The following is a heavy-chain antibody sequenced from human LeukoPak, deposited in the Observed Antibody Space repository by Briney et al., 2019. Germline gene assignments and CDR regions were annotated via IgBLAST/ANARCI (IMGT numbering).Heavy chain of an antibody. Sequence: PSETLSLTGAVFGVPFGGSFWAWIRQYPGTGLVRHREVNHRGTTTFNPSLNIRLTMSVDTSKGQFSLNLTSVTAADTAVYYCARDLRSGYTKMFDSWGQGTLVTVSS. D-gene: IGHD5-12*01. CDR2: VNHRGTT. V-gene: IGHV4-34*01. J-gene: IGHJ4*02. CDR1: GVPFGGSF. CDR3: ARDLRSGYTKMFDS.